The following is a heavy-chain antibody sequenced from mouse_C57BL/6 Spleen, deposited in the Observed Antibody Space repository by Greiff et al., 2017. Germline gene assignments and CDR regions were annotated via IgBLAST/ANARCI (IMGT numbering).Heavy chain of an antibody. V-gene: IGHV8-8*01. D-gene: IGHD2-1*01. CDR1: GFSLRTFGMG. Sequence: QVQLKECGPGILQPSQTLSLTCSFSGFSLRTFGMGVGWIRQPSGKGLEWLAHIWWDDDKYYNPALKSRLTISKDTSKNQVFLKIANVDTADTATYYCARYYGNYYFDYWGQGTTLTVSS. CDR3: ARYYGNYYFDY. J-gene: IGHJ2*01. CDR2: IWWDDDK.